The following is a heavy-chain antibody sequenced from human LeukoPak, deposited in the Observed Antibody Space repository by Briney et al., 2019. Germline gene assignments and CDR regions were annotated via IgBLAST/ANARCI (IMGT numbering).Heavy chain of an antibody. D-gene: IGHD5-24*01. CDR3: TSGRPEMATIFVDY. V-gene: IGHV3-23*01. J-gene: IGHJ4*02. Sequence: GGSLRLSCAASGFTFSSYAMSWVRQAPGKGLEWVSAISGSGGSTYYADSVKGRFTISRDNSKNTLYLQMNSLRAEDTAVYYCTSGRPEMATIFVDYWGQGTLVTVSS. CDR2: ISGSGGST. CDR1: GFTFSSYA.